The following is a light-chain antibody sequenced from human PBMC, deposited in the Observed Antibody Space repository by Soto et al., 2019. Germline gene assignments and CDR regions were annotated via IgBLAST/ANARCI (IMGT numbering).Light chain of an antibody. Sequence: DIQMTQSPSSVSASVGDRVTITCRASQGISSWLAWYQQKPGKALKLLFYVASSLQSGVLSMFSGSGSGKDFTLIFSSLQPEDFATYYCQQANSFPLTFGGGTKVDIK. CDR3: QQANSFPLT. V-gene: IGKV1D-12*01. CDR2: VAS. CDR1: QGISSW. J-gene: IGKJ4*01.